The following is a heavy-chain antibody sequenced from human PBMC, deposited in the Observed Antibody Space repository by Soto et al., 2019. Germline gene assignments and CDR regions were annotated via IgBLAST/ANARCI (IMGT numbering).Heavy chain of an antibody. V-gene: IGHV3-9*01. Sequence: EVQLVESGGGLVQPGRSLRLSCAASGLSFDDYAMHWVRQVPGKGLEWVSGISWNGGSIGYADSVKGRFSISRDNAKNSLYLQMNSLRVEDTAFYYCAKSMGGTANGMGVWGQGTTVTVSS. CDR1: GLSFDDYA. J-gene: IGHJ6*02. CDR2: ISWNGGSI. CDR3: AKSMGGTANGMGV. D-gene: IGHD2-21*02.